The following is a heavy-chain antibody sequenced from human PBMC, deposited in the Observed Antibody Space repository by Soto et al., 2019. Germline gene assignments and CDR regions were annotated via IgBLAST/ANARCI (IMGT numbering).Heavy chain of an antibody. Sequence: QMLESGGGLVQPGGSLRLSCAASGFTFGNYVVTWVRQAPGRGLEWVSAISANGGGTFYADSVRGRFTITRDNYKNTLYLEMNSLRAEDTALYFCAKDPNGDYLGAFDCWGRGTMVIVSS. D-gene: IGHD4-17*01. CDR2: ISANGGGT. CDR3: AKDPNGDYLGAFDC. CDR1: GFTFGNYV. J-gene: IGHJ3*01. V-gene: IGHV3-23*01.